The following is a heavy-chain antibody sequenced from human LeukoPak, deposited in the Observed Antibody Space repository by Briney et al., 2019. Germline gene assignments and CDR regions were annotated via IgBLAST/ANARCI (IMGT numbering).Heavy chain of an antibody. CDR3: ARGSGAYGDFDY. CDR1: GFSVSGNW. Sequence: GGSLRLSCAASGFSVSGNWMHWVRHAPGKGLVWVSRINSDGSSTNYADSVRGRFTISRDNAKNTVYLQVNSLRVEDTAVYYCARGSGAYGDFDYWGQGTLVTVSS. CDR2: INSDGSST. J-gene: IGHJ4*02. D-gene: IGHD6-19*01. V-gene: IGHV3-74*01.